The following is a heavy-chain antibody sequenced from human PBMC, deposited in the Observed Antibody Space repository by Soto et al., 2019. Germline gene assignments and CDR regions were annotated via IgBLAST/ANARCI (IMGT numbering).Heavy chain of an antibody. J-gene: IGHJ6*02. CDR2: MYNTGST. V-gene: IGHV4-59*01. CDR3: ARDLWGYCGTDCYPLDV. D-gene: IGHD2-21*02. Sequence: SETLSLTCTVSGGSISGYYWSWIRQPPGKGLECIGCMYNTGSTVYNPSFKSRVTISVDTSKNQFSLKLNSVTAADTAVYYCARDLWGYCGTDCYPLDVWGQGTTVTVSS. CDR1: GGSISGYY.